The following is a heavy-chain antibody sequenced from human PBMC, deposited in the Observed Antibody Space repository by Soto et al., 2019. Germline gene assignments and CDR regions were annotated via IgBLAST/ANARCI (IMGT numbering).Heavy chain of an antibody. CDR2: TRNKAKSYTT. D-gene: IGHD4-17*01. CDR1: GFTISDHY. V-gene: IGHV3-72*01. Sequence: EVQLVESGGGLLQPGGSLRLSCAASGFTISDHYMDWVRQAPGKGLEWVGRTRNKAKSYTTDYAASVKGRFTISRDDSKNSLYLQMNSLKSEDTALYYCARDAYGDVDYWGQGTLFTVSS. J-gene: IGHJ4*02. CDR3: ARDAYGDVDY.